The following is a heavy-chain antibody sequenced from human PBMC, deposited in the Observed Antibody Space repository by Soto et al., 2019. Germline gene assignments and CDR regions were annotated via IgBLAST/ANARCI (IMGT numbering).Heavy chain of an antibody. CDR2: MNPNSGNT. CDR3: ARERSYGMDV. V-gene: IGHV1-8*01. D-gene: IGHD3-16*01. Sequence: QVQLVQSGAEVKKPGASVKVSCKASGYTFTSYDINWVRQATGQGLEWMGWMNPNSGNTAYAQKFQGRVTMTRNPAISTAYMELGNLRSEAAAVDCGARERSYGMDVWGQGTTVTVSS. CDR1: GYTFTSYD. J-gene: IGHJ6*02.